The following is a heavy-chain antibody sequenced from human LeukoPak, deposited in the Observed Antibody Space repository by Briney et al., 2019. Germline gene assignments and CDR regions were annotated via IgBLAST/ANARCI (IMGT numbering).Heavy chain of an antibody. CDR2: IYYSGST. J-gene: IGHJ3*02. CDR1: GGSISSYY. CDR3: ASGWHDAFDI. V-gene: IGHV4-59*01. Sequence: SETLSLTCTVSGGSISSYYWSWIRQPPGKGLEWIGYIYYSGSTNYNPSLKSRVTISVDTSKNQFSLKLSSVTAADTAVHYCASGWHDAFDIWGQGTMVTVSS. D-gene: IGHD2-15*01.